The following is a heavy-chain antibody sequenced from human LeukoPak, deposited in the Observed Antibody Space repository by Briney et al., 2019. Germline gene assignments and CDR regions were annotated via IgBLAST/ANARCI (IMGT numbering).Heavy chain of an antibody. CDR2: IKKDGSEK. V-gene: IGHV3-7*01. CDR3: ARDSPGDY. J-gene: IGHJ4*02. CDR1: GFTFSSDA. Sequence: GGSLRLSCAASGFTFSSDAMSWVRQAPGKGLEWVANIKKDGSEKYYVDSVKGRFTISRDNAKNSLYLQMNSLRAEDTAVYYCARDSPGDYWGQGTLVTVSS.